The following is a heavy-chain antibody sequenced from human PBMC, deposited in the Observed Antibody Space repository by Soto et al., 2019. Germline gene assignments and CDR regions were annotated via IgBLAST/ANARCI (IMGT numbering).Heavy chain of an antibody. D-gene: IGHD3-3*01. CDR2: ISSSSSYT. Sequence: AGGSLRLSCAASGFTFSDYYMSWIRQAPGKGLEWVSYISSSSSYTNYADSVKGRFTISRDNAKNSLYLQMNSLRAEDTAVYYCARDRISILSEWLLFDVWGQGTTVTVSS. V-gene: IGHV3-11*06. CDR1: GFTFSDYY. CDR3: ARDRISILSEWLLFDV. J-gene: IGHJ6*02.